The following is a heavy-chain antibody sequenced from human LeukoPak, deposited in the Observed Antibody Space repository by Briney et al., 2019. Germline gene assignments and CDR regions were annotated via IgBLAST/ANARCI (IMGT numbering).Heavy chain of an antibody. CDR2: ISTSSSYI. J-gene: IGHJ4*02. CDR1: GFTFNGYS. Sequence: PGGSLRLSCTASGFTFNGYSMNWVRQAPGKGLEWVSAISTSSSYIYYADSVKGRFTISRNNPTNSLYLQMNSLTAEDTAVYYCARNRGDPSYFDYWGQGTLVTVSS. V-gene: IGHV3-21*01. D-gene: IGHD4-17*01. CDR3: ARNRGDPSYFDY.